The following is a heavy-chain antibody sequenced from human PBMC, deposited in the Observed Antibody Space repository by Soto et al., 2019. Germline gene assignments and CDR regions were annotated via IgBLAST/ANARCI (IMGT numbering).Heavy chain of an antibody. J-gene: IGHJ4*02. V-gene: IGHV3-33*03. CDR2: IWYDGSNK. CDR1: GFTFSSYG. CDR3: ASDPGQLVTPY. Sequence: QVQLVESGGGVVQPGRSLRLSCAASGFTFSSYGMHWVRQAPGKGLEWVAVIWYDGSNKYYADSVKGRFTISRDNAKNSLYLQMNSLRAEDTAVYYCASDPGQLVTPYWGQGTLVTVSA. D-gene: IGHD3-9*01.